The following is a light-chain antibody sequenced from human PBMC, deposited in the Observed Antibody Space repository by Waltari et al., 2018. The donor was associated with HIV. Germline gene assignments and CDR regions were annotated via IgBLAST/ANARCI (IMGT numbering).Light chain of an antibody. CDR2: EVS. Sequence: QSALTQPASVSGSPGQSITIACTGTDTDVGTYNYVSWFQHHPGKAPKVMISEVSKRPSVVSHRFSGSKAGNTASLLISGLQAEDEDSYYCTSYTTTNTWVFGGGTNLTVL. CDR1: DTDVGTYNY. V-gene: IGLV2-14*01. CDR3: TSYTTTNTWV. J-gene: IGLJ3*02.